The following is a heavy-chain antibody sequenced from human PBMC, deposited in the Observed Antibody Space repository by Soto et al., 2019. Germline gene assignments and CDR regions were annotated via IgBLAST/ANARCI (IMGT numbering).Heavy chain of an antibody. J-gene: IGHJ3*02. CDR3: ERAMIVVHEGAFDI. V-gene: IGHV4-61*08. Sequence: PSETLSLTCTVSGGSISSGDYYWSWILQPPGKGLEWIGYIYYSGSTNYNPSLKSRVTISVDTSKNQFSLKLRSVTAADTAVYYCERAMIVVHEGAFDIWGQGTMVTVSS. D-gene: IGHD3-22*01. CDR2: IYYSGST. CDR1: GGSISSGDYY.